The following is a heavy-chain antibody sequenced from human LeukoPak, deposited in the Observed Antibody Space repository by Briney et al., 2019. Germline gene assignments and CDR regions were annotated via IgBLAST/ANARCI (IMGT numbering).Heavy chain of an antibody. CDR3: AKDRTVAQGWDAFDI. CDR2: ISYDGSNK. CDR1: GFTFSSYG. Sequence: PGGSLRLSCAASGFTFSSYGMHWVRQAPGKGLEWVAVISYDGSNKYYADSVKGRFTISRDNSKNTLYLQMNSLRAEDTAVYYCAKDRTVAQGWDAFDIWGQGTMVTVSS. D-gene: IGHD4-23*01. J-gene: IGHJ3*02. V-gene: IGHV3-30*18.